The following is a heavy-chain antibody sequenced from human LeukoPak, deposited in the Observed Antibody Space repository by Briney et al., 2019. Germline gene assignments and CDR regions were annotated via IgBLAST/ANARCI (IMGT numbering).Heavy chain of an antibody. V-gene: IGHV3-23*01. CDR1: GFTFSSYA. CDR3: AKFRNRAFDI. CDR2: ISGSGGST. J-gene: IGHJ3*02. Sequence: GGSLRPSCAASGFTFSSYAMSWVRQAPGKGLEWVSAISGSGGSTYYADSVKGRFTISRDNSKNTLYLQMDSLRAEDTAVYYCAKFRNRAFDIWGQGTMVTVSS.